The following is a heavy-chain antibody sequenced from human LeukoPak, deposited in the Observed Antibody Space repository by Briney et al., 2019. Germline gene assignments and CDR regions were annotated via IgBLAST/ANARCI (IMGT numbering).Heavy chain of an antibody. D-gene: IGHD2-15*01. J-gene: IGHJ6*02. CDR3: AKDAAGYCSGGSCSSMDV. V-gene: IGHV3-23*01. CDR1: GFTFSSYA. Sequence: GGSLRLSCAASGFTFSSYAMSWVRQAPGKGLEWISAISGSGGSTYYADSVKGRFTISRDNSKNTLYLQMNSLRAEDTAVYYCAKDAAGYCSGGSCSSMDVWGQGTTVAVSS. CDR2: ISGSGGST.